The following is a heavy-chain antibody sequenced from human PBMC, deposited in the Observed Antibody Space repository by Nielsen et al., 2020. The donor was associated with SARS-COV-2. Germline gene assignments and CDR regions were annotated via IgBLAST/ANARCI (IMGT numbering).Heavy chain of an antibody. CDR1: GGSISTGSHY. J-gene: IGHJ1*01. Sequence: SETLSLTCIVSGGSISTGSHYWSWIRQPPGKGLEWIGYIFYRGNTNYNPSLKSRVTISVDTSKNQFSLEVNSVTAADTAVYYCAREFDYVGFQSWGQGTLVTVSS. V-gene: IGHV4-61*01. D-gene: IGHD4-17*01. CDR2: IFYRGNT. CDR3: AREFDYVGFQS.